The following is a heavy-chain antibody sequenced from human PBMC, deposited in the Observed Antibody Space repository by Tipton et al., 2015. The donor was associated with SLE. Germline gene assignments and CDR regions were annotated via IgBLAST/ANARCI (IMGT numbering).Heavy chain of an antibody. V-gene: IGHV4-31*03. D-gene: IGHD2-21*01. J-gene: IGHJ2*01. CDR2: IYYSGST. CDR3: ARQTIGLVIASREWYFDL. CDR1: GGSISSGGYY. Sequence: TLSLTCTVSGGSISSGGYYWSWIRQHPGKGLEWIGYIYYSGSTYYNPSLKSRVTISVDTSKNQFSLKLSSVTAADTAVYYCARQTIGLVIASREWYFDLWGRGTLVTVSS.